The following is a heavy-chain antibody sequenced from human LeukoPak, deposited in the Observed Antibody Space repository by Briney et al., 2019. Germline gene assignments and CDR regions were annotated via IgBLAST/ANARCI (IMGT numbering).Heavy chain of an antibody. CDR3: ARAGYYRFDY. J-gene: IGHJ4*02. CDR2: INSDGTTI. D-gene: IGHD2/OR15-2a*01. V-gene: IGHV3-74*01. CDR1: GFTSSTSW. Sequence: PGGSLRLSCAAPGFTSSTSWMHWVRQAPGKGLVWVSRINSDGTTIDYADSVKGRFTISRDNAKNTLYLQMNSLRDEDTAVYYCARAGYYRFDYWGQGTLVTVSS.